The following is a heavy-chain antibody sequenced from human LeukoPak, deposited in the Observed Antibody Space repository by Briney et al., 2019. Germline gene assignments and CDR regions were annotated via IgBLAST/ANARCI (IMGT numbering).Heavy chain of an antibody. CDR2: IYYSGST. Sequence: SETLSLTCTVSGGSISSYYWSWIRQPPGKGLEWIGYIYYSGSTNYNPSLKSRVTISVDTSKNQFSLNLNSVTAADTAVYFCARGLGSNSWPYKWGQGTLVTVSS. D-gene: IGHD6-13*01. J-gene: IGHJ4*02. CDR3: ARGLGSNSWPYK. V-gene: IGHV4-59*01. CDR1: GGSISSYY.